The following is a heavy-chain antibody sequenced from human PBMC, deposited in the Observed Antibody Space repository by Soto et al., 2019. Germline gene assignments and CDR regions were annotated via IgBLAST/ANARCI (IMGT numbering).Heavy chain of an antibody. CDR2: INPHAGST. J-gene: IGHJ5*02. CDR1: GDSFTSYY. D-gene: IGHD3-16*01. CDR3: ARSSGGNFGIMIEGSNWYDP. V-gene: IGHV1-46*01. Sequence: QVRLVQSGAEVRRPGASVKISCKAPGDSFTSYYLNWMRQAPGQGLEWMGVINPHAGSTKYAQKLQDRLTTTRYTARRTGPMELRSLTSDDTAIYYCARSSGGNFGIMIEGSNWYDPWAQGILVTV.